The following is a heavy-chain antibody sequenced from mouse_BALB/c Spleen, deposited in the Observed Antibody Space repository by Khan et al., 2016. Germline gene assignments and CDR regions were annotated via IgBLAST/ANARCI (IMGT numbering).Heavy chain of an antibody. V-gene: IGHV5-4*02. J-gene: IGHJ3*01. Sequence: EVELVESGGDLVKPGGSLKLSCAASGFTFSDYYMYWVHQTPEKRLEWVATISDGGSYTYYPDSVKGRFTISRDNAKNNLYLQMSSLKSEDTAMYYCAREGLRRGFAYWGQGTLVTVSA. CDR3: AREGLRRGFAY. D-gene: IGHD2-4*01. CDR2: ISDGGSYT. CDR1: GFTFSDYY.